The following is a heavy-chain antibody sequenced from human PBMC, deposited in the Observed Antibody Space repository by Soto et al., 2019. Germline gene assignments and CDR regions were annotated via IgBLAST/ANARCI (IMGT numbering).Heavy chain of an antibody. D-gene: IGHD3-3*01. CDR1: GYTFSNYG. CDR3: ARSDTYDFWSGERYFQH. Sequence: QVQLVQSGTEVKKPGASVKVSCKASGYTFSNYGLTWVRQAPGQGLEWMGWISTYNDDTNYAQNLQRRVTMTTDTSTSTAYMELRSLRSDDTAVYYCARSDTYDFWSGERYFQHWGQGTLVTVSS. V-gene: IGHV1-18*01. J-gene: IGHJ1*01. CDR2: ISTYNDDT.